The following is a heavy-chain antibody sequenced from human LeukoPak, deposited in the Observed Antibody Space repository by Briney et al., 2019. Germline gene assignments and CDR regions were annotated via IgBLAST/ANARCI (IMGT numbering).Heavy chain of an antibody. D-gene: IGHD1-1*01. Sequence: GASVKVSCKASGYTFTGYYMHWVRQAPGQGLEWMGWINPNSGGTNYAQKFQGRVTMTRDTSISTAYMELSRLRSDDTAVYYCARDTTGTGTIHWGGYWFAPWGQGTLVTVSS. V-gene: IGHV1-2*02. CDR1: GYTFTGYY. CDR2: INPNSGGT. J-gene: IGHJ5*02. CDR3: ARDTTGTGTIHWGGYWFAP.